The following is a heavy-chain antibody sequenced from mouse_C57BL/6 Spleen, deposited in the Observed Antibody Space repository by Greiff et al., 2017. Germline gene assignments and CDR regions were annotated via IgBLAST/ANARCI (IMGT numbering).Heavy chain of an antibody. CDR3: ARKISNHWYFDV. J-gene: IGHJ1*03. CDR2: IYPSDSSN. D-gene: IGHD2-5*01. V-gene: IGHV1-69*01. CDR1: GYTFTSYW. Sequence: QVQLQQPGAELVMPGASVKLSCKASGYTFTSYWMHWVKQRPEQALEWIGEIYPSDSSNKYNQKLKGKSTLTADKSSSAAYMQHSSLTSEDSAVYYCARKISNHWYFDVWGTGTTVTVSS.